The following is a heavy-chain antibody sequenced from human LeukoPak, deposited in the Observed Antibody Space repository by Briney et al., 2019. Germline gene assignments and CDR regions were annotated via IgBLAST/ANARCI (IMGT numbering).Heavy chain of an antibody. CDR3: ARGLNYYDSSSYYYGVDY. D-gene: IGHD3-22*01. V-gene: IGHV1-69*01. CDR2: IIPIFGTA. CDR1: GYTFIGYY. Sequence: GASVKVSCKASGYTFIGYYMHWVRQAPGQELEWMGGIIPIFGTANYAQKFQGRVTITADESTSTAYMELSSLRSEDTAVYYCARGLNYYDSSSYYYGVDYWGQGTLVTVSS. J-gene: IGHJ4*02.